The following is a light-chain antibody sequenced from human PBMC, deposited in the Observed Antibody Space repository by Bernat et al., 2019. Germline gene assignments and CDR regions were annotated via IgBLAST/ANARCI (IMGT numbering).Light chain of an antibody. CDR2: GAF. J-gene: IGKJ1*01. CDR3: LQDYNYPRT. V-gene: IGKV1-6*01. CDR1: QDIGNE. Sequence: AIQMTQSPSSLSASVGDRVTITCRAGQDIGNELGWYQQKPGEAPKLLIYGAFSLQSGVPSRFRGSRSGTYFTLTISSLQAADFATYYCLQDYNYPRTFGQGTKVEIK.